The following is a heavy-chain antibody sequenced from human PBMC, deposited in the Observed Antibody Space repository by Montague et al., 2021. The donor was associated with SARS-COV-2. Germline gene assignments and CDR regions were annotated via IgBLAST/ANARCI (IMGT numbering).Heavy chain of an antibody. CDR3: ARFAYRLLCIANYYGMDV. D-gene: IGHD2-2*01. Sequence: SETLSLTCTVHGGSFSGYYWSWIRQPPGKGLEWIGEISHSGSTNYNPSLKSRVTISIDTSKNQFSLKLSSVTAADTAVYYCARFAYRLLCIANYYGMDVWGQGTTVTVSS. CDR1: GGSFSGYY. CDR2: ISHSGST. J-gene: IGHJ6*02. V-gene: IGHV4-34*01.